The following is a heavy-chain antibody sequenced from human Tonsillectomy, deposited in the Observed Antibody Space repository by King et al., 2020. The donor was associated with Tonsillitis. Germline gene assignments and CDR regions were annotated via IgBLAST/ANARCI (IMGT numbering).Heavy chain of an antibody. CDR2: IIPIFGTA. D-gene: IGHD2-15*01. J-gene: IGHJ6*02. CDR3: ARPGIVVVVAAHYYYAMDV. Sequence: QLVQSGAEVKKPGSSVKVSCKASGGTFSSYAFSWVRQAPGQGLEWMGGIIPIFGTANYAQKFQGRVTITADESTSTAYMELSGLRSEDTAVYYCARPGIVVVVAAHYYYAMDVWGPGTTVTVSS. CDR1: GGTFSSYA. V-gene: IGHV1-69*12.